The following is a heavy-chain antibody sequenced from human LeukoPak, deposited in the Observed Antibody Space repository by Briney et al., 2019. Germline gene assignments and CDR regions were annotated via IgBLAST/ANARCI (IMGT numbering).Heavy chain of an antibody. CDR3: ARSGYSGYETDY. D-gene: IGHD5-12*01. J-gene: IGHJ4*02. Sequence: GESLKISCKGSGYIFISYWIAWVRQMPGKGLGWMGIIYPGDSDTRYSPSFQGQVTISADKSITTAYLQWDSLKASDTAMYYCARSGYSGYETDYWGQGTLVTVSS. CDR2: IYPGDSDT. V-gene: IGHV5-51*01. CDR1: GYIFISYW.